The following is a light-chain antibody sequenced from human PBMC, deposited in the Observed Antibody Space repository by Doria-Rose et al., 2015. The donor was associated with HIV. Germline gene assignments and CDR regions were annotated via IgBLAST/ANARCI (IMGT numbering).Light chain of an antibody. CDR3: QQYGTSRGT. Sequence: EIVMTQSPGTLSLSPGERATLSCRASQRVKSSYLAWYQQKPGQAPRLLIYDASTRATGMPDRFSGSGSGTDFTLTISRLGPEDVAVYYCQQYGTSRGTFGQGTRLEIE. CDR2: DAS. V-gene: IGKV3-20*01. CDR1: QRVKSSY. J-gene: IGKJ5*01.